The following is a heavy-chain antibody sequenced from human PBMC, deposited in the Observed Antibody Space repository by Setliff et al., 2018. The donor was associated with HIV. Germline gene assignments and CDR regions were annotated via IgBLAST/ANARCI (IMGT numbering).Heavy chain of an antibody. V-gene: IGHV4-28*05. D-gene: IGHD3-10*01. CDR2: VCQRGGI. Sequence: SETLSLTCAVSGYSISTNEWWGWIRQPPGKGLAWIGEVCQRGGINYNPFLWRRSTLSMDKPNNRFSLEMRSLTAADTAMYFCVRNFGWALGTWGQGTLVTVSS. CDR3: VRNFGWALGT. CDR1: GYSISTNEW. J-gene: IGHJ5*02.